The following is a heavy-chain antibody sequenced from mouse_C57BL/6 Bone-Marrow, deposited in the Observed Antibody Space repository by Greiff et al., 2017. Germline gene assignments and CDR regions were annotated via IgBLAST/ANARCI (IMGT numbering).Heavy chain of an antibody. Sequence: VKLMESGPGLVQPSQSLSITCTVSGFSLTSYGVHWVRQSPGKGLEWLGVIWRGGSTDYKAAFMSRLSITKDNSKSQVFFKMNSLQADDTAIYYCAKEDSTVRYFDYWGQGTTLTVSS. J-gene: IGHJ2*01. D-gene: IGHD1-1*01. CDR2: IWRGGST. CDR3: AKEDSTVRYFDY. CDR1: GFSLTSYG. V-gene: IGHV2-5*01.